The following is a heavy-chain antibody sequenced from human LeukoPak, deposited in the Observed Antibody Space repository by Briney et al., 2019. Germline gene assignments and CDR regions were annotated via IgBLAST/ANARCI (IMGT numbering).Heavy chain of an antibody. CDR1: GFTVSSNY. CDR2: IYSGGST. V-gene: IGHV3-53*01. J-gene: IGHJ4*02. CDR3: ARGITCSGDSCSDY. Sequence: GGSLRLSCAASGFTVSSNYMSWVRQAPGKGLERVSVIYSGGSTYYADSVKGRFTISSDNSKNTLYLQMNSLRVEDTAMYYCARGITCSGDSCSDYWGQGTLVTVSS. D-gene: IGHD2-15*01.